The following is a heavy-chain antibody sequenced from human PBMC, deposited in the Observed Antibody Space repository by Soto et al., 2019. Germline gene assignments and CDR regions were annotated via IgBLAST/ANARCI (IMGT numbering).Heavy chain of an antibody. J-gene: IGHJ4*02. Sequence: QITLKESGPTLVNPTQTLTLTCTFSGFSLSTSGVGVGWIRQPPGKALEWLALIYWNDDKRYSPSLKSRLTITKDTSKNQVVLTMTNMDPVDTATYYCARVPITMIVVAYYFDYWGQGTLVTVSS. V-gene: IGHV2-5*01. D-gene: IGHD3-22*01. CDR2: IYWNDDK. CDR1: GFSLSTSGVG. CDR3: ARVPITMIVVAYYFDY.